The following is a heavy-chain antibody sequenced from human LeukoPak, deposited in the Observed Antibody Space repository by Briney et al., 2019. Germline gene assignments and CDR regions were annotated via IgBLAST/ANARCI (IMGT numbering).Heavy chain of an antibody. V-gene: IGHV3-23*01. CDR3: AKDDRWLQFCC. CDR1: GFTFSSHG. CDR2: IIPSGHTT. J-gene: IGHJ4*02. Sequence: GGSLRLSCAASGFTFSSHGMNWVRQAPGKGLEWVSGIIPSGHTTYYADSVRGRFTISRDNSRNTVYLQMNSLRAEDTAVYYCAKDDRWLQFCCWGQGTLVTVSA. D-gene: IGHD5-24*01.